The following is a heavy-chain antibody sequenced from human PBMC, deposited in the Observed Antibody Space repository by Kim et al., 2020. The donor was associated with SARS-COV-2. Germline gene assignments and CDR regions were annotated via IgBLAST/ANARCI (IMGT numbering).Heavy chain of an antibody. J-gene: IGHJ4*02. Sequence: RYSPSFQGQVTISADKSNNTAYLQWSSRKASDTAIYYCVRQQFCAENDDYWGQGTLVTVSS. D-gene: IGHD1-1*01. CDR3: VRQQFCAENDDY. V-gene: IGHV5-51*01.